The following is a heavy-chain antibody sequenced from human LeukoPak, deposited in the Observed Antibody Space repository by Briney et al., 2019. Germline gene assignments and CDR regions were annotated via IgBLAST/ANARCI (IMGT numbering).Heavy chain of an antibody. J-gene: IGHJ4*02. Sequence: GGSLRLSCAASGFTFSSYAMSWVRQAPGKGLEWVSAINGGGGSTYYADSVKGRFTISRDNSKNTLYLQMNSLRAEDTALYYCARDRDDYFDYWGQGTLVTVSS. CDR2: INGGGGST. CDR3: ARDRDDYFDY. V-gene: IGHV3-23*01. CDR1: GFTFSSYA. D-gene: IGHD3-10*01.